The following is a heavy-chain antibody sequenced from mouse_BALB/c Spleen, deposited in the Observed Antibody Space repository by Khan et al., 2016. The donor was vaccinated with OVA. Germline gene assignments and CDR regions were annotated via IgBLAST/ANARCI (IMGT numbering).Heavy chain of an antibody. D-gene: IGHD2-10*01. CDR1: GHTFTKFG. J-gene: IGHJ4*01. V-gene: IGHV9-3-1*01. CDR2: IYTYTGEP. CDR3: ARPPYFSYVLDN. Sequence: QIQLVQSGPEVKKPGETVKISCKASGHTFTKFGMNWVKQAPGKGLKWMGWIYTYTGEPTYADDFNGRFAFSLETSASTAYLQINNLTNENTATYFCARPPYFSYVLDNWGQGTSVTVSS.